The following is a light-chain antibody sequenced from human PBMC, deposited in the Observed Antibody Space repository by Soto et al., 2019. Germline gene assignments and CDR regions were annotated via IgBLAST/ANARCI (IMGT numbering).Light chain of an antibody. CDR2: DNN. Sequence: QSVLTQPPSVSAAPGQKVTISCSGSSSNIGNNFVSWYQQLPKTAPKLLIFDNNKRPSGIPDRFSGSKSGTSATLGITGLQTGDEDDYYCGTWDTSLNAYVFGSGTKVTVL. CDR3: GTWDTSLNAYV. V-gene: IGLV1-51*01. J-gene: IGLJ1*01. CDR1: SSNIGNNF.